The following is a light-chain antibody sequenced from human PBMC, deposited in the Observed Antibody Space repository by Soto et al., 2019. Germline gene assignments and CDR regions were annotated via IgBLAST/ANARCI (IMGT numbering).Light chain of an antibody. V-gene: IGKV1-39*01. J-gene: IGKJ2*01. Sequence: DIQMTQSPSSLSSSVGDRVTITCRASQTIIIYLNWYQQTPGKAPKLLIYAASSLQSVVPTRFSGSESGNDFTLPISSLQRDDCATYDCQQSYSTPHTFGQRTNVQIK. CDR2: AAS. CDR3: QQSYSTPHT. CDR1: QTIIIY.